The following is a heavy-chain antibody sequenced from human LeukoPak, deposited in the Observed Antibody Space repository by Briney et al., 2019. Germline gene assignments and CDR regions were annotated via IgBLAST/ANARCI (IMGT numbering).Heavy chain of an antibody. CDR1: GGSISSYY. J-gene: IGHJ3*02. D-gene: IGHD1-26*01. V-gene: IGHV4-59*12. Sequence: SETLSLTCTVSGGSISSYYWSWIRQPPGKGLEWIGYIYYSGSTSYNPSLKSRVTISVDTSKKQFSLKLSSVTAADTAVYYCARDLWWERRGAAFDIWGQGTMVTVSS. CDR2: IYYSGST. CDR3: ARDLWWERRGAAFDI.